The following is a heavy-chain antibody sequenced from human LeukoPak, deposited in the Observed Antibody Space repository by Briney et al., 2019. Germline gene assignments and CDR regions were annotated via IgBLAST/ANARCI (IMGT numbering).Heavy chain of an antibody. CDR3: ARRRPGPKYSPVAFDI. CDR2: INHSGST. J-gene: IGHJ3*02. Sequence: SETLSLTCAVYGGSFSGYYWSWIRQPPGKGLEWIGEINHSGSTNYNPSLKSRVTISVDTSKNQFSLKLSSVTAADTAVYYCARRRPGPKYSPVAFDIWGQGTMVTVSS. CDR1: GGSFSGYY. V-gene: IGHV4-34*01. D-gene: IGHD2-21*01.